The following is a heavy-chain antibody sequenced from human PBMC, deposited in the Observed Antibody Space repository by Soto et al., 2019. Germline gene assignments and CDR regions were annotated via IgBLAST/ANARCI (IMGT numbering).Heavy chain of an antibody. CDR3: AKNWNWGSLVH. CDR2: IYYSGST. J-gene: IGHJ4*02. CDR1: GGSISSYY. D-gene: IGHD7-27*01. Sequence: SETLSLTCAVSGGSISSYYWSWIRQPPGKGLEWIGYIYYSGSTNYNPSLKSRVTISVDTSKNQFSLKLSSVTAADTAVYYCAKNWNWGSLVHWGQGTLVTVSS. V-gene: IGHV4-59*08.